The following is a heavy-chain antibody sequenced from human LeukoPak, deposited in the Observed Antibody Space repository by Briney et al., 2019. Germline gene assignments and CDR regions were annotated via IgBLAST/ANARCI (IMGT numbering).Heavy chain of an antibody. CDR2: IYSDGKV. V-gene: IGHV3-53*01. CDR1: GFTPSITY. CDR3: AGRDCSDGGCYFGGADAFDY. Sequence: GGSLRLSCAASGFTPSITYMSWVRQTPGKGLEWVSVIYSDGKVYYIDSVKGRFTISRDTSKNKVYLQMNSRRGEDTAVYFCAGRDCSDGGCYFGGADAFDYWGEGTLVTVSS. J-gene: IGHJ4*02. D-gene: IGHD2-15*01.